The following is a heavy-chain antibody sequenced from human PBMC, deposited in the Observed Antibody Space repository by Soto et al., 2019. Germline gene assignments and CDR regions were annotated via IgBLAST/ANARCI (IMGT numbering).Heavy chain of an antibody. CDR1: GYSFTSYW. CDR3: ASPGGASSGYYGMDV. D-gene: IGHD3-10*01. V-gene: IGHV5-51*01. J-gene: IGHJ6*02. Sequence: GESLKISCKGSGYSFTSYWIGWVRQMPGKGLEWMGIIYPGDSDTRYSLSFQGQVTISADKSISTAYLQWSSLKASDTAMYYCASPGGASSGYYGMDVWGQGTTVTVSS. CDR2: IYPGDSDT.